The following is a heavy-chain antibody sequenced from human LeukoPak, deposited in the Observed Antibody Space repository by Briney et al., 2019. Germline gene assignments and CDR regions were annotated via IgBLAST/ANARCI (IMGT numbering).Heavy chain of an antibody. Sequence: PGRSLRLSCAASGFTFSGYGMHWVRQAPGKGLELVAVIWYEGSNKYYADSVKGRFTIFRDNSKNTLYLQMNSLKAEDTAVYYCAKDLSSGYYDAFDIWGQGTMVTVSS. V-gene: IGHV3-33*06. CDR3: AKDLSSGYYDAFDI. CDR2: IWYEGSNK. D-gene: IGHD3-22*01. J-gene: IGHJ3*02. CDR1: GFTFSGYG.